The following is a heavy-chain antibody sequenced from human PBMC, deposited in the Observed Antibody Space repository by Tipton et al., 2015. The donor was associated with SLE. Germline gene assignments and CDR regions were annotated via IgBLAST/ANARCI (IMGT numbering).Heavy chain of an antibody. CDR2: INHSGST. Sequence: TLSLTCAVYGGSFSGYCWSWIRQPPGKGLEWIGEINHSGSTNYNPSLKSRVTISADTSKNQFSLKLSSVTAADTAVYYCARAPGQLWPWDYWGQGTMVTVSS. J-gene: IGHJ3*01. D-gene: IGHD5-18*01. CDR3: ARAPGQLWPWDY. CDR1: GGSFSGYC. V-gene: IGHV4-34*01.